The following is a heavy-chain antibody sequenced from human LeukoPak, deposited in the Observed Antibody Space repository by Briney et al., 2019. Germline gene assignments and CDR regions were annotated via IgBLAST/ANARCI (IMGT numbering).Heavy chain of an antibody. CDR1: GGSISSGDYY. V-gene: IGHV4-30-4*01. CDR3: ASQDIRYSIAASET. D-gene: IGHD6-13*01. J-gene: IGHJ5*02. CDR2: IYYSGST. Sequence: SQTLSLTCTVFGGSISSGDYYWSWIRQPPGKGLEWIGYIYYSGSTYYNPSHKSRVTISVDTSKNQFSLKLSSVTAADTAVYYCASQDIRYSIAASETWGQGTLVTVSS.